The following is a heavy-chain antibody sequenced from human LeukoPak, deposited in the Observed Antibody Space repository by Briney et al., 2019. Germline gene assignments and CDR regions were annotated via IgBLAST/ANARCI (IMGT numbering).Heavy chain of an antibody. CDR1: GGSISSSSYY. J-gene: IGHJ3*02. CDR2: NYYSGST. CDR3: ASLRLEGYAFDI. Sequence: SETLSLTCTVSGGSISSSSYYWGWIRQPPGKGLEWIGSNYYSGSTYYNPSLKSRVTISVDTSKNQFSLKLSSVTAADTAVYYCASLRLEGYAFDIWGQGTMVTVSS. V-gene: IGHV4-39*07. D-gene: IGHD5-12*01.